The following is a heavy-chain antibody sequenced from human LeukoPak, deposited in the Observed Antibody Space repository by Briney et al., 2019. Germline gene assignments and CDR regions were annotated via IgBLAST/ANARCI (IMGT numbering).Heavy chain of an antibody. CDR3: AKDQELYCSGGSCHSTLDY. CDR2: IRYDGRSK. D-gene: IGHD2-15*01. Sequence: GGSLRLSCAASGFTFSSYGMHWVRQAPGKGLEWVALIRYDGRSKYYADSVQGRFIISRDTSKNTISLQMNSLKVEDTAVYYCAKDQELYCSGGSCHSTLDYWGQGTLVTVSS. J-gene: IGHJ4*02. CDR1: GFTFSSYG. V-gene: IGHV3-30*02.